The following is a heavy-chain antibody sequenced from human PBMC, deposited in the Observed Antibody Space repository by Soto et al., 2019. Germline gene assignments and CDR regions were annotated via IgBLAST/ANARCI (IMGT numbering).Heavy chain of an antibody. CDR2: ISAYNGNT. J-gene: IGHJ2*01. V-gene: IGHV1-18*01. D-gene: IGHD5-12*01. Sequence: ASVKVSCKASGYTFTSYCISWVRQAPGQGLEWMGRISAYNGNTNYAQKLQGRVTMTTDTSTSTAYMELRSLRSDDTAVYYCARGNHRWLQLWYFDLWGRGTLVTVSS. CDR3: ARGNHRWLQLWYFDL. CDR1: GYTFTSYC.